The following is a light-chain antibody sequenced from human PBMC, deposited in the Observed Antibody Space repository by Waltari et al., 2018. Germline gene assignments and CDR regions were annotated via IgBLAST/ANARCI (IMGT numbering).Light chain of an antibody. CDR3: HQYGSSVLYT. J-gene: IGKJ2*01. CDR1: QSLTKRY. CDR2: GAS. V-gene: IGKV3-20*01. Sequence: VLTQSPGTLSLSPGERATLSCRASQSLTKRYLAWYQQKPGQAPRLLIYGASSRAAGIPDRFSGSGSGTDFTLTISRLGPEDFAVYYCHQYGSSVLYTFGQGTKLEIK.